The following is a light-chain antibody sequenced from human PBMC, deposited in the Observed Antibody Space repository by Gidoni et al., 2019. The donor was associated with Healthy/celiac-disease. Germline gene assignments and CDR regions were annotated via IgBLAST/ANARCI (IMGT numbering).Light chain of an antibody. Sequence: DIQVTQSPSTLSASLGDIVTITCRASQSINSWLAWYQQKPGKAPKLLIYKASSLESGVPSRFSGSGSGTEFTLTISSLQPDYFATYYCQQYNSYWTFGQXTKVEIK. CDR1: QSINSW. CDR2: KAS. V-gene: IGKV1-5*03. J-gene: IGKJ1*01. CDR3: QQYNSYWT.